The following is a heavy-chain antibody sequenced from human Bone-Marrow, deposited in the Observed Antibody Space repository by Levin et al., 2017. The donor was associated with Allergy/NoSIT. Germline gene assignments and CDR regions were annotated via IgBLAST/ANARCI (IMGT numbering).Heavy chain of an antibody. CDR3: ARVGVGIAAAGYYYYGMDV. V-gene: IGHV7-4-1*01. CDR1: GYTFTSYA. Sequence: EASVKVSCKASGYTFTSYAMNWVRQAPGQGLEWMGWINTNTGNPTYAQGFTGRFVFSLDTSVSTAYLQICSLKAEDTAVYYCARVGVGIAAAGYYYYGMDVWGQGTTVTVSS. J-gene: IGHJ6*02. CDR2: INTNTGNP. D-gene: IGHD6-13*01.